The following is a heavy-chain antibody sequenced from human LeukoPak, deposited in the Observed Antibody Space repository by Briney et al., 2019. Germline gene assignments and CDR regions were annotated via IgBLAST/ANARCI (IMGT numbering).Heavy chain of an antibody. D-gene: IGHD2-21*02. CDR2: IYYSGST. V-gene: IGHV4-59*08. CDR3: AGGDDCALFDY. CDR1: GGSISSYY. J-gene: IGHJ4*02. Sequence: PSETLSLTCTVSGGSISSYYWSWIRQPPGKGLKWIGYIYYSGSTNYNPSLKSRVTISVDTSKNQFSLKLSSVTAADTAVYYCAGGDDCALFDYWALGTLHRVSS.